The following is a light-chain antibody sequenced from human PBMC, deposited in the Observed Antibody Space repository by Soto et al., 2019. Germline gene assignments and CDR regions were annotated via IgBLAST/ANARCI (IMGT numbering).Light chain of an antibody. Sequence: EIVLTQSPATLSLSPGERATLFCRASQSVSSYFAWYQQKPGQAPNLLIYDASNRATGIPARFSGSGSGTDFTLTISRLEPEDFAVYYCQQYGSSPLTFGPGTRLEIK. CDR2: DAS. CDR3: QQYGSSPLT. V-gene: IGKV3-20*01. J-gene: IGKJ5*01. CDR1: QSVSSY.